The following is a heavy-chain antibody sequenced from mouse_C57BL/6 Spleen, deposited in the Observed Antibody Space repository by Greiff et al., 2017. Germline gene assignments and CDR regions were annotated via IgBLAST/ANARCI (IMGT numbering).Heavy chain of an antibody. D-gene: IGHD1-1*01. V-gene: IGHV1-81*01. J-gene: IGHJ2*01. CDR2: IYPRSGNT. CDR1: GYTFTSYG. Sequence: VKVVESGAELARPGASVKLSCKASGYTFTSYGISWVKQRTGQGLEWIGEIYPRSGNTYYNEKFKGKATLTADKSSSTAYMELRSLTSEDSAVYFCARSHYYGSSGYYFDYWGQGTTLTVSS. CDR3: ARSHYYGSSGYYFDY.